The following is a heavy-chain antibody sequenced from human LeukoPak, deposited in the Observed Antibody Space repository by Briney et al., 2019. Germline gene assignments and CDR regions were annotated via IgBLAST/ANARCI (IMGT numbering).Heavy chain of an antibody. CDR1: GDSVSSNSAI. D-gene: IGHD3-10*01. J-gene: IGHJ5*02. Sequence: SQTLSLTCAISGDSVSSNSAIWNWIRQSPSRGLEWVGRTYYRSKWYIDYGASVKRRITINADTSKNQFSLQLNSVTPEDTAVYYCARGYYASGFNPWGQGTLVTVSS. V-gene: IGHV6-1*01. CDR2: TYYRSKWYI. CDR3: ARGYYASGFNP.